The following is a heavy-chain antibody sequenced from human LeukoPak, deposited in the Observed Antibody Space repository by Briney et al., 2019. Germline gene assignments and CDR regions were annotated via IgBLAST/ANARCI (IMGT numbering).Heavy chain of an antibody. Sequence: PGGPLRLSCAASGFTFSSYAMHWVRQAPGKGLEWVAVISYDGSNKHYADSVKGRFTISRDNSENTLYLQMNGLRAEDTAVYYCARDGGDYGDYPGYLDYWGQGTLVTVSS. CDR3: ARDGGDYGDYPGYLDY. D-gene: IGHD4-17*01. V-gene: IGHV3-30*04. CDR1: GFTFSSYA. CDR2: ISYDGSNK. J-gene: IGHJ4*02.